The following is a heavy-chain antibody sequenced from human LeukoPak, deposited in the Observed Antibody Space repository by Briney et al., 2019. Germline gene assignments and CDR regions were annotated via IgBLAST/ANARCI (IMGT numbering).Heavy chain of an antibody. CDR2: SSSSSSYI. V-gene: IGHV3-21*01. CDR1: GFTFSSYS. J-gene: IGHJ6*02. Sequence: GGSLRLSCAASGFTFSSYSMNWVRQAPGRGLEWVSSSSSSSSYIYYADSVKGRFTISRDNAKNSLYLQMNSLRAEDTAVYYCARSVDILTGYSHQSFGMDVWGQGTTVTVSS. D-gene: IGHD3-9*01. CDR3: ARSVDILTGYSHQSFGMDV.